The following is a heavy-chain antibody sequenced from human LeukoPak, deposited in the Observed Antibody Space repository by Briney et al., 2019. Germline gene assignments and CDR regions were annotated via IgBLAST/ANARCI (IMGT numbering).Heavy chain of an antibody. CDR3: AKDRQSRGSLGFDY. V-gene: IGHV3-30*18. CDR2: ISHDGRSK. J-gene: IGHJ4*02. CDR1: GFTFSSFG. Sequence: PGRSLTLSCAASGFTFSSFGMHWVRRAPGKGLEWVAIISHDGRSKYYADSVKGRFTISRDNSKNTLYLQMNSLRVEDTAVYYCAKDRQSRGSLGFDYWGQGALVIVSS. D-gene: IGHD3-22*01.